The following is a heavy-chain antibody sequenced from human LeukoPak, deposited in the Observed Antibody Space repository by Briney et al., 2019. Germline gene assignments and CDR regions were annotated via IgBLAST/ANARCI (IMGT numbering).Heavy chain of an antibody. D-gene: IGHD2/OR15-2a*01. J-gene: IGHJ4*02. CDR3: VSFYETY. CDR2: ISGNDDST. Sequence: GRSLRLSCAASGFIFRNYAMSWVRQGPGQGPEWVTAISGNDDSTYYADSVKGRFTISKDNAKNTVYLQMNSLRAEDTAVYYCVSFYETYWGRGTLVTVSS. CDR1: GFIFRNYA. V-gene: IGHV3-23*01.